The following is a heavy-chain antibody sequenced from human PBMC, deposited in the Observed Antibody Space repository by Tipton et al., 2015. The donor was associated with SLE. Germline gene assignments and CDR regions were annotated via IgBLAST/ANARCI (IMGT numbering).Heavy chain of an antibody. V-gene: IGHV3-23*01. D-gene: IGHD3-10*01. CDR1: GFTFSSYA. J-gene: IGHJ5*02. CDR2: ISGSGGST. Sequence: SLRLSCAASGFTFSSYAMSWVRQAPGKGLEWVSAISGSGGSTYYADSVKGRFTISRDNSKNTLYLQMNSLRAEDTAVYYCAKDNSGAGWFDPWGQGTLVTVSS. CDR3: AKDNSGAGWFDP.